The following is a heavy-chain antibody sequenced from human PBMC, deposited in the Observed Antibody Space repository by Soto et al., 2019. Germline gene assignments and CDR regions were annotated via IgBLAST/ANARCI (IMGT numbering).Heavy chain of an antibody. Sequence: ASVKVSCKASGYPFATYAIYWVRQAPGQRLEYMGWINAANGNTKYSQKFRGRVAFTRDTSASTAYMDLSGLTSEDTAVYYCARQGNYGHFDYWGQGTLVTVSS. CDR2: INAANGNT. V-gene: IGHV1-3*01. J-gene: IGHJ4*02. D-gene: IGHD1-7*01. CDR3: ARQGNYGHFDY. CDR1: GYPFATYA.